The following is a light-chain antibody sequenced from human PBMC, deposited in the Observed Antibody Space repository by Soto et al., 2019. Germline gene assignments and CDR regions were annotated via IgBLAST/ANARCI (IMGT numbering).Light chain of an antibody. J-gene: IGLJ2*01. CDR2: EVR. V-gene: IGLV2-14*01. CDR1: MRDVGGYNL. Sequence: QSVLTQPASVSGSPGQSITISCAGTMRDVGGYNLVSWYQQHPGRAPQRILYEVRNRPSGISFRFSGSKSGNTASLTISGLQAEDEADYYCSSFTSKSSLIFGGGTKVTVL. CDR3: SSFTSKSSLI.